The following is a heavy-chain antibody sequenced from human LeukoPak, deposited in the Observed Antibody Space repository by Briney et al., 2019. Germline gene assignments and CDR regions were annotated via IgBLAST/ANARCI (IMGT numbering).Heavy chain of an antibody. D-gene: IGHD3-16*02. V-gene: IGHV4-39*01. CDR1: GDSISSSNYY. J-gene: IGHJ4*02. Sequence: PSETLSLTCSVSGDSISSSNYYWGWIRQSPGKGLEWIGSIFSSGSTYYNPSLKIRVTISVDTSKNQFSLRLSSVTAADTAVYYCVRDSYRGYRDFDYWGQGTLVTVSS. CDR2: IFSSGST. CDR3: VRDSYRGYRDFDY.